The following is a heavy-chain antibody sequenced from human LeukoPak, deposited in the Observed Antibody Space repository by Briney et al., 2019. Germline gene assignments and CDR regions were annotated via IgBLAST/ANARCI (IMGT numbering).Heavy chain of an antibody. D-gene: IGHD3-3*01. V-gene: IGHV4-38-2*01. CDR2: IYHSGST. CDR3: ARLLYDFWSGYYWFDP. CDR1: GYSISSGYY. J-gene: IGHJ5*02. Sequence: PSETLSLTWALSGYSISSGYYWGWIRQPPGKGLEWFGSIYHSGSTYYNPSLKSRVTVPVDTSKNQFSLKLSSVTAADTAVYYCARLLYDFWSGYYWFDPWGQGTLVTVSS.